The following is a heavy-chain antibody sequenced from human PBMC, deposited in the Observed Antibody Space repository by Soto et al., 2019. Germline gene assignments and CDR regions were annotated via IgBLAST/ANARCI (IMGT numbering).Heavy chain of an antibody. CDR2: ISTYNGYT. CDR3: ARDPYKVLVENAANHYGRDV. D-gene: IGHD2-8*02. Sequence: QVQLVQSGAEVKKPGASVKVSCKASGYTFTTYDISWVRQTPGQGLEWMGRISTYNGYTNYPQNLQGRLTMTTDTSTNTPYTELRSRRSDSTAGNSCARDPYKVLVENAANHYGRDVWGQGTTVTVAS. V-gene: IGHV1-18*01. CDR1: GYTFTTYD. J-gene: IGHJ6*02.